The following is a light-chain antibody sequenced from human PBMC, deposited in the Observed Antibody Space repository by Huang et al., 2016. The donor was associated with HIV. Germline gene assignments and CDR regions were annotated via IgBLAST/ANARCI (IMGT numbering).Light chain of an antibody. J-gene: IGKJ5*01. V-gene: IGKV1-12*01. CDR2: STS. Sequence: IQLTQSPSSVSASEGDTVRITCRASQDISSWLAWYQQKPREAPPLLITSTSILQSGVPARFNGIGSGTDFFLTINSLRPDDFATYYCQQANMYPRSFGQGTRLDIK. CDR1: QDISSW. CDR3: QQANMYPRS.